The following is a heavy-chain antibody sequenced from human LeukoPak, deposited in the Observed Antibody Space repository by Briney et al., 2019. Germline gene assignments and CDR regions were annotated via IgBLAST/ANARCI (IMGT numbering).Heavy chain of an antibody. V-gene: IGHV4-30-4*08. CDR2: ICYSVST. J-gene: IGHJ3*02. D-gene: IGHD2-2*02. Sequence: SETLSLTCTVSGDSLIMGDYYWSWISQPPGKGLEWIGYICYSVSTYYNTALKRRVTILVDTSKHQFSLKLSSVTAADTAVYYCARGRYCSSTSCYIPHDAFDIWGQGTMVTVSS. CDR1: GDSLIMGDYY. CDR3: ARGRYCSSTSCYIPHDAFDI.